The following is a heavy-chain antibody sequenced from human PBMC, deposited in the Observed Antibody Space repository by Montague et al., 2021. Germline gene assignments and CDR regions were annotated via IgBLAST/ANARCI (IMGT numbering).Heavy chain of an antibody. J-gene: IGHJ5*02. Sequence: SGTLSLTCTVSGASITSNIYYWGWTRQSPGKGLEWIGSIYYSGNSFYQPSLKSQITMAVDTSKNQFSLKLSSVTAADTAIYYCARVFSSWYVGWFDPWGQGTLVTVSS. CDR1: GASITSNIYY. CDR2: IYYSGNS. D-gene: IGHD6-13*01. CDR3: ARVFSSWYVGWFDP. V-gene: IGHV4-39*07.